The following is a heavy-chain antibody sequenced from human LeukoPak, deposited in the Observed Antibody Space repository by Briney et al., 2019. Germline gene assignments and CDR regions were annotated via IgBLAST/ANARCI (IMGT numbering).Heavy chain of an antibody. V-gene: IGHV4-59*01. CDR3: ARGYCSGGSCYSDAYWFDP. CDR1: GGSISSYY. Sequence: SETLSLTCTVSGGSISSYYWNWIRQPPGKGLEWIGYIYYSGSTNYNPSLKSRVTISVDTSKNQFSLKLSSVTAADTAVYYCARGYCSGGSCYSDAYWFDPWGQGTLVTVSS. CDR2: IYYSGST. J-gene: IGHJ5*02. D-gene: IGHD2-15*01.